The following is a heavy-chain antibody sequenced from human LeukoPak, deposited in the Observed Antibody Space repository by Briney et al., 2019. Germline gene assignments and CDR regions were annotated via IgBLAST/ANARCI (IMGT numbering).Heavy chain of an antibody. Sequence: SETLSLTCTVSGGSISSSNYHWGWIRQPPGKGLEWIANINYSGTTYYNPYLKSRVTISVDTSKNQFSLKLSSVTAADTAVYYCARESTAMVPNNWFDPWGQGTLVTVSS. J-gene: IGHJ5*02. D-gene: IGHD5-18*01. CDR2: INYSGTT. CDR3: ARESTAMVPNNWFDP. CDR1: GGSISSSNYH. V-gene: IGHV4-39*07.